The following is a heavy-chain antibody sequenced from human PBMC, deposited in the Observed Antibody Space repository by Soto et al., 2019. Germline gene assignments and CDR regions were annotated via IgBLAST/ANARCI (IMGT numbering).Heavy chain of an antibody. CDR1: GYTLTELS. CDR3: ATARPRIAAGHKGQDAFDI. V-gene: IGHV1-24*01. D-gene: IGHD6-13*01. Sequence: ASVKVSCKVSGYTLTELSMHWVRQAPGKGLEWMGGFDPEDGETIYAQKFQGRVTMTEDTSTDTAYMELSSLRSEDTAVYYCATARPRIAAGHKGQDAFDIWGQGTMVTVSS. CDR2: FDPEDGET. J-gene: IGHJ3*02.